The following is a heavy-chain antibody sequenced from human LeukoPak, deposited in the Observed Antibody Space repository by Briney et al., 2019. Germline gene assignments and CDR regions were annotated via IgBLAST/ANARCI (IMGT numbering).Heavy chain of an antibody. J-gene: IGHJ5*02. CDR1: GGSFSGYY. CDR2: INHSGST. V-gene: IGHV4-34*01. Sequence: PSETLSLTCAVYGGSFSGYYWSWIRQPPGKGLEWIGEINHSGSTNYNPPLKSRVTISVDTSKNQFSLKLSSVTAADTAVYYCASYYDSDTNWFDPWGQGTLVTVSS. D-gene: IGHD3-22*01. CDR3: ASYYDSDTNWFDP.